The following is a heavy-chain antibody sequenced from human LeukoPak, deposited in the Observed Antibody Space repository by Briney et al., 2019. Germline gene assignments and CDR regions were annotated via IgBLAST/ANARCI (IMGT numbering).Heavy chain of an antibody. CDR3: ARSCSGGSCYWYPYYYYGMDV. CDR1: GYTFTSYA. J-gene: IGHJ6*02. Sequence: ASVKVSCKASGYTFTSYAMHWARQAPGQRLEWMGWINAGNGNTKYSQKFQGRVTITRDTSASIAYMELSSLRSEDTAVYYCARSCSGGSCYWYPYYYYGMDVWGQGTTVTVSS. D-gene: IGHD2-15*01. CDR2: INAGNGNT. V-gene: IGHV1-3*01.